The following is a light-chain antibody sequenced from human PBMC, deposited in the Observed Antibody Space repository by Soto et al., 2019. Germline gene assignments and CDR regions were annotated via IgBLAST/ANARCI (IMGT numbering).Light chain of an antibody. CDR1: NIGSRS. CDR2: DDS. V-gene: IGLV3-21*02. J-gene: IGLJ2*01. Sequence: SYELTQPPSVSVAPRQTATITCGGNNIGSRSVHWYQQKSGQAPVLVVFDDSVRPSGIPERISGYNSGTSASLAISGLQSEDEADYFCAAWDDSLNGDVLFGGGTQLTVL. CDR3: AAWDDSLNGDVL.